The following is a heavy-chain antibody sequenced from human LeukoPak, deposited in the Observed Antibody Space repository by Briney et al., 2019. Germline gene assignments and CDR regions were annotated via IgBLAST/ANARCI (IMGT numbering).Heavy chain of an antibody. CDR2: ISSVSSYM. Sequence: PGGSLRLSCAASGFTFNTYNMNWVRQAPGKGLEWVSSISSVSSYMYYADSVRGRFTISRDNAKSSLYLQMNNLRAEDTALYYCARDLVPAAGTRNMDVWGKGTTVTVSS. D-gene: IGHD6-13*01. CDR3: ARDLVPAAGTRNMDV. CDR1: GFTFNTYN. J-gene: IGHJ6*03. V-gene: IGHV3-21*04.